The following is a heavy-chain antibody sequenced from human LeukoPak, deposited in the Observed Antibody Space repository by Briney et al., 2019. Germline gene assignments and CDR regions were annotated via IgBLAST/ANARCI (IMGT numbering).Heavy chain of an antibody. CDR2: IYNSGYT. J-gene: IGHJ4*02. CDR3: ARVEGRSSWGREDY. V-gene: IGHV4-39*07. Sequence: SETLSLTCTVSGGSISSSNYYWGWIRQPPGKGLEWIGSIYNSGYTYYNPSLKSRVTISVDTSKNQFSLTLSSVTAADTAVYYCARVEGRSSWGREDYWGQGILVTVSS. D-gene: IGHD6-13*01. CDR1: GGSISSSNYY.